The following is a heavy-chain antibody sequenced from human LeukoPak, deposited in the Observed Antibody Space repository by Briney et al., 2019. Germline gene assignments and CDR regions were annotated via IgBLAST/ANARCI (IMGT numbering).Heavy chain of an antibody. CDR3: ARDVSSKEDNYYYLNMDV. V-gene: IGHV3-13*01. D-gene: IGHD4-11*01. CDR2: SGTAGDT. CDR1: GFTLNIYD. J-gene: IGHJ6*02. Sequence: GGSLRLSCAVSGFTLNIYDMHWVRQGTGKGLEWVSTSGTAGDTYYSGSVKGRFTISRDDAKKLLYLEMDSLRAEDTAVYYCARDVSSKEDNYYYLNMDVWGQGTTVTVSS.